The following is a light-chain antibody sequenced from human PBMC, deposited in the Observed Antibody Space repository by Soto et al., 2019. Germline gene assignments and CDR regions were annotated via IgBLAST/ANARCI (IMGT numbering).Light chain of an antibody. Sequence: SVLTQPASVSGSPGQSITISCTGTSSDVGGYNSVSWYQQRPGKAPKLILYDVTDRPSGVSYRFSGSKSGNTASLTISGLQAADEADYFCSSFTSSMTNVFGSGTKVTVL. J-gene: IGLJ1*01. CDR1: SSDVGGYNS. CDR2: DVT. V-gene: IGLV2-14*01. CDR3: SSFTSSMTNV.